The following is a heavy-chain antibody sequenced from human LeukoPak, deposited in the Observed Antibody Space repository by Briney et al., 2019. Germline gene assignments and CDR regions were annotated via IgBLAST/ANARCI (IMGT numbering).Heavy chain of an antibody. CDR1: GYSFTGYY. CDR2: INPRDGET. Sequence: ASVKVSCKASGYSFTGYYMHWVRQAPGQGLEWMGRINPRDGETSFAQKFQGRVTMTSDMSISTAYMELSGLRYDDTAVYYCGRDWELRFHQGGLDYWGQGALVTVSS. D-gene: IGHD3-3*01. J-gene: IGHJ4*02. V-gene: IGHV1-2*06. CDR3: GRDWELRFHQGGLDY.